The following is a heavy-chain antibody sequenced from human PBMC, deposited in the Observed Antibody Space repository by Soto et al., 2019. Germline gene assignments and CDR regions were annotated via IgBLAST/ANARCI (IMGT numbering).Heavy chain of an antibody. J-gene: IGHJ1*01. CDR2: ISAGGVAT. D-gene: IGHD2-21*02. CDR1: GFAFSDFA. V-gene: IGHV3-23*01. CDR3: AKRVTSGDEGF. Sequence: EVQLLESGGDLVQPGESLRLSCAASGFAFSDFAMMWVRQVPGHGLECVSAISAGGVATYYADSVMGRFTISRDNSKNSLYMQMTSLRCEVTAVYYCAKRVTSGDEGFWGRGTLVTVSS.